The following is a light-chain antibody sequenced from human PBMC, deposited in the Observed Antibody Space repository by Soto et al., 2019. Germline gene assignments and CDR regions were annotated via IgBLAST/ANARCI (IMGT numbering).Light chain of an antibody. CDR3: HQYGSSPSLT. J-gene: IGKJ1*01. CDR1: QSVSSSY. Sequence: EMALTQSPGTLSLSPGERATLSCRASQSVSSSYLAWYQQKPGQAPRLLSYGASSRATGIPDRFSGSGSGTDFTLTISRLEHEAFAVYYCHQYGSSPSLTFGQGTKGEIK. V-gene: IGKV3-20*01. CDR2: GAS.